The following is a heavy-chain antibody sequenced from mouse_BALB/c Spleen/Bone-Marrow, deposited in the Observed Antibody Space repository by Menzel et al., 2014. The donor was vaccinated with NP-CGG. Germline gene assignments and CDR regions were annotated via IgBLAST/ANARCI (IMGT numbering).Heavy chain of an antibody. J-gene: IGHJ2*01. CDR1: GYTFTSYW. CDR3: TNHYFDY. CDR2: IYPGSGST. V-gene: IGHV1S22*01. Sequence: LQQSGSELVRPGASVKLSCKASGYTFTSYWMHWVKQRPGQGLEWIGNIYPGSGSTNYDEKFKSKATLTADTSSSTAYMQLSSLTSEDSAVYYCTNHYFDYWGQGTTLTVST.